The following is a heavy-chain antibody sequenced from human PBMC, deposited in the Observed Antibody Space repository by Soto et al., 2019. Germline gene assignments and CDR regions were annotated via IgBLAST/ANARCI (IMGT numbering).Heavy chain of an antibody. V-gene: IGHV1-46*01. Sequence: ASVKVSCKASGYTFTSYYMHWVRQAPGQGLEWMGIINPSGGSTSYAQKFQGRVTMTRDTSTSTVYMELSSLRSEDTAVYYCARALRTPYGSGSYPFDYGGQGTLVPV. CDR2: INPSGGST. CDR1: GYTFTSYY. D-gene: IGHD3-10*01. CDR3: ARALRTPYGSGSYPFDY. J-gene: IGHJ4*02.